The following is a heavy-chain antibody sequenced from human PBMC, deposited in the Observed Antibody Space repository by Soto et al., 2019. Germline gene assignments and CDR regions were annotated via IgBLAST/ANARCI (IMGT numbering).Heavy chain of an antibody. CDR2: IWYDGSNK. CDR1: GFTFSSYG. D-gene: IGHD1-20*01. CDR3: ARMYKNWFDP. Sequence: QVQLVESGGGVVQPGRSLRLSCAASGFTFSSYGMHWVRQAPGKGLEWVAVIWYDGSNKYYADSVKGRFTISRDNSKNTLYLQMNSLRAEDTAVYYCARMYKNWFDPWGLGTLVTVSS. V-gene: IGHV3-33*01. J-gene: IGHJ5*02.